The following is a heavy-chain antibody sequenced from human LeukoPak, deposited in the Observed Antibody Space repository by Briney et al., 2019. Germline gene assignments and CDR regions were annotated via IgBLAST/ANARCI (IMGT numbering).Heavy chain of an antibody. CDR1: GGSFSGYY. D-gene: IGHD6-13*01. Sequence: SETLSLTCAVYGGSFSGYYWSWIRQPPGKGLEWIGEINHSGSTNYNPSLKSRVTISVDTSKNQFSLKLSSVTAADTAVYYCARGYDSSSWYISGTNWFDPWGQGTLVTVSS. CDR2: INHSGST. V-gene: IGHV4-34*01. CDR3: ARGYDSSSWYISGTNWFDP. J-gene: IGHJ5*02.